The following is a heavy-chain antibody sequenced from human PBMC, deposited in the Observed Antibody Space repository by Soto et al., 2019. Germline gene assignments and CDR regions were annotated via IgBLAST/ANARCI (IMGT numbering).Heavy chain of an antibody. J-gene: IGHJ5*02. CDR3: AREYCTSTSCYDTNP. D-gene: IGHD2-2*01. CDR2: VSGYNGNT. V-gene: IGHV1-18*01. CDR1: RYTFSSYG. Sequence: ASVKVSCKASRYTFSSYGMSWVRQAPVQGLEWMGWVSGYNGNTNYAQKFQGRVTMTTDTSTSTAYMELRSLRSDDTAMYYCAREYCTSTSCYDTNPWGQGTLVTVSS.